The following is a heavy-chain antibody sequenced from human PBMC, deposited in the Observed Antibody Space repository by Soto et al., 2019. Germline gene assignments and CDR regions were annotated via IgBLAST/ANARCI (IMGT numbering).Heavy chain of an antibody. CDR2: INHSGST. CDR3: ARVPYGSGSYYGEYFVY. Sequence: SETLSLTCAVYGGSFSGYYWSRIRQPPGKGLEWIGEINHSGSTNYNPSLKSRVTISVDTSKNQFSLKLSSVTAADTAVYYCARVPYGSGSYYGEYFVYWGQGTLVTVSS. CDR1: GGSFSGYY. J-gene: IGHJ4*02. D-gene: IGHD3-10*01. V-gene: IGHV4-34*01.